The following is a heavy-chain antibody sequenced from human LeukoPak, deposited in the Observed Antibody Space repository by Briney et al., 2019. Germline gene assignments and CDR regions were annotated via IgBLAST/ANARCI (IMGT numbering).Heavy chain of an antibody. V-gene: IGHV4-59*08. Sequence: PSETLSLTCTVSGGSISSYDWSWIRQPPGKGLEWIGYIYYSGSTNYNPSLESRVTISVDTSKNQFSLKLSSVTAADTAVYYCARHGAPGSFDYWGQGTLVTVSS. J-gene: IGHJ4*02. CDR2: IYYSGST. CDR3: ARHGAPGSFDY. D-gene: IGHD3-10*01. CDR1: GGSISSYD.